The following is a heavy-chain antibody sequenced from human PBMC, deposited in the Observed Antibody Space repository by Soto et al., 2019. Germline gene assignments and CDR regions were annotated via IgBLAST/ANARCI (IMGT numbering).Heavy chain of an antibody. CDR1: GYTFSTFG. J-gene: IGHJ4*02. V-gene: IGHV1-18*01. Sequence: QVQLVQSGAEVKKPGASVRLSCKPSGYTFSTFGITWVRQAPGQGLEWMGWINTDNGDTNYAKNFQGRVTMTTDTSTTTAYLEMRSRRYDDTGVYYWARVFTAAGTGEIDTWGKGTPVTVSS. D-gene: IGHD6-13*01. CDR3: ARVFTAAGTGEIDT. CDR2: INTDNGDT.